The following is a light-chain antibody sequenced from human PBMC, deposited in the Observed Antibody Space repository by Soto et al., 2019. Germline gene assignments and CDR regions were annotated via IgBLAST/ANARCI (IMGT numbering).Light chain of an antibody. V-gene: IGLV1-40*01. CDR1: SSNIGAGYD. CDR3: QSYDSSLSVV. J-gene: IGLJ2*01. CDR2: GNS. Sequence: QSVLTQPPSVCGAPGQRVTISRTGSSSNIGAGYDVHWYLQLPGTAPQLLIYGNSKRPSGVPDRFSGAKSGTSASRAITGLQAEDEADYYCQSYDSSLSVVFGGGTKLNVL.